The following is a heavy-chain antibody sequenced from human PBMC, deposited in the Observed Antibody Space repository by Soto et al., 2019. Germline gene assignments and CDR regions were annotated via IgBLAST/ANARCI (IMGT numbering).Heavy chain of an antibody. J-gene: IGHJ5*02. Sequence: GGSLRLSCAASGFTFSNYGMHWVRQAPDMRLEWVAAISYDGSKKYYAESVKGRITISRDNSENTVYLQMNSLRAEDTAVYYCARDQTTGDWFDAWGQRTLVTVSS. V-gene: IGHV3-30*03. CDR3: ARDQTTGDWFDA. D-gene: IGHD4-17*01. CDR1: GFTFSNYG. CDR2: ISYDGSKK.